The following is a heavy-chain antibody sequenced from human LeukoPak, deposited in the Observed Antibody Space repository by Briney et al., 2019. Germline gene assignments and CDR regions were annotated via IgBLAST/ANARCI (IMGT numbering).Heavy chain of an antibody. CDR2: IYHSGST. D-gene: IGHD1-26*01. J-gene: IGHJ6*02. CDR1: GGPISSGGYY. CDR3: ARDRFEGGYGMDV. V-gene: IGHV4-30-2*01. Sequence: PSETLSLTCTVSGGPISSGGYYWSWLRQPPGKGLEWIGYIYHSGSTYYNPSLKSRVTISVDRSKNQFSLKLSSVTAADTAVYYCARDRFEGGYGMDVWGQGTTVTV.